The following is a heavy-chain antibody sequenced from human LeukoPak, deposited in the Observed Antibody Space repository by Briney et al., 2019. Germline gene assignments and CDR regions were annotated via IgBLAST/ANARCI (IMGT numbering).Heavy chain of an antibody. CDR2: INSDGSST. J-gene: IGHJ6*02. Sequence: GGSLRLSCAASGFTFSSYRMHWVRQAPGKGLVWVSRINSDGSSTSYADSVKGRFTISRDNAKNTLYLQMNSLRAEDTAVYYCARVRNYYYGMDVWGQGTTVTVSS. CDR1: GFTFSSYR. CDR3: ARVRNYYYGMDV. V-gene: IGHV3-74*01.